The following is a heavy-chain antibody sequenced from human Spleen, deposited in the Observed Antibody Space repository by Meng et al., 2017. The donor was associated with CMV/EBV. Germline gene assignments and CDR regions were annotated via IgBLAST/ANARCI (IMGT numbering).Heavy chain of an antibody. CDR1: GYIFTDYY. D-gene: IGHD2-21*02. CDR3: AKGGGERVTFDAMDV. J-gene: IGHJ6*02. Sequence: ASVKVSCKTSGYIFTDYYIHWVRQTPGQGLEWMGWINPNSGGTMYAQNFQGRVILTRDTSITTAYMDLSRLSPDDTALYYCAKGGGERVTFDAMDVWGQGTTVTVSS. V-gene: IGHV1-2*02. CDR2: INPNSGGT.